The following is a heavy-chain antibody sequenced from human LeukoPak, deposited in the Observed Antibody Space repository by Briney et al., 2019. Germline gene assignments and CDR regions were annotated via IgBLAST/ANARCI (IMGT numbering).Heavy chain of an antibody. D-gene: IGHD6-13*01. CDR2: IYYSGST. Sequence: SQTLSLTCTVSGGSISSYYWSWIRQPPGKGLEWLGYIYYSGSTNYNPSLKSRVTISVDTSKNQFSLKLSSVTAADTAVYYCARVASSHDFDYWGQGTLVTVSS. J-gene: IGHJ4*02. CDR3: ARVASSHDFDY. CDR1: GGSISSYY. V-gene: IGHV4-59*01.